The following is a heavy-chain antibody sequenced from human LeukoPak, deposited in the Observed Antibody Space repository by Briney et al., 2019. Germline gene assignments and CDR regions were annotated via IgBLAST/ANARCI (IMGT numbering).Heavy chain of an antibody. CDR3: ARDRTVVVVVAATQAHWFDP. CDR1: GDSISSSSYY. CDR2: FSYSGST. V-gene: IGHV4-39*07. D-gene: IGHD2-15*01. J-gene: IGHJ5*02. Sequence: SETLSLTCAVSGDSISSSSYYWGWIRQPPGKGLEWIGSFSYSGSTYYNPSLKSRVTISVDTSKNQFSLKLSSVTAADTAVYYCARDRTVVVVVAATQAHWFDPWGQGTLVTVSS.